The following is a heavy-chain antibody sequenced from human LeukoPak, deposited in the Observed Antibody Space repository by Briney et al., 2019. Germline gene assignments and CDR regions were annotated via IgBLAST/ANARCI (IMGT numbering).Heavy chain of an antibody. V-gene: IGHV3-30*03. J-gene: IGHJ4*02. CDR1: GFTFSSYG. CDR2: ISYDGSNK. CDR3: ARGEILLWFGELTL. D-gene: IGHD3-10*01. Sequence: GGSLRLSCAASGFTFSSYGMHWVRQAPGKGLEWVAVISYDGSNKYYADSVKGRFTISRDNSKNTLYLQMNSLRAEDTAVYYCARGEILLWFGELTLWGQGTLVTVSS.